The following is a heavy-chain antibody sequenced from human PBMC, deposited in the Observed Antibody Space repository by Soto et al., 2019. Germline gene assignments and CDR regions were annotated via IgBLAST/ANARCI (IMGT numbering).Heavy chain of an antibody. J-gene: IGHJ3*02. CDR1: GFSLSTSGVG. V-gene: IGHV2-5*02. CDR2: IYWDDDK. Sequence: QITLKESGPTLVKPTQTLTLTCTFSGFSLSTSGVGVGWIRQPPGKALEWLALIYWDDDKRYSPSLKSRLTITKDTSKNQVVLTMTNMDPVDTATYYCAHSSTYYDFWSGYYSRDAFDIWGQGTMVTVSS. CDR3: AHSSTYYDFWSGYYSRDAFDI. D-gene: IGHD3-3*01.